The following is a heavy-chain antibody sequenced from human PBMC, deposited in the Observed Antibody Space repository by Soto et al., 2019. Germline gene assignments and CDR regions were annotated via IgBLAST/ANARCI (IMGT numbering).Heavy chain of an antibody. D-gene: IGHD3-10*01. CDR3: ARGTKANRYYYGSGSYPYLYWYFDL. CDR2: INHSGST. Sequence: SDTLSLTCAVYGGSFSGYYWSWIRQPPGKGLEWIGEINHSGSTNYNPSLKSRVTISVDTSKNQFSLKLSSVTAADTAVYYCARGTKANRYYYGSGSYPYLYWYFDLWGRGTLVTVSS. J-gene: IGHJ2*01. CDR1: GGSFSGYY. V-gene: IGHV4-34*01.